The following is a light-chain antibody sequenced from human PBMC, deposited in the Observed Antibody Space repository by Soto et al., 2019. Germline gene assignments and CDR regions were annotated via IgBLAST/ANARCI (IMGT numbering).Light chain of an antibody. CDR3: QQYNRRPLT. CDR1: QSINSN. J-gene: IGKJ4*01. Sequence: EIVMTQSPATLSVSPGERATLSCRARQSINSNLAWYQQKPGQAPRLLMYDASIRATGFPARFSGSGSGTEFTLTISNLQSEDFAGYSCQQYNRRPLTFGGGTKVEIK. V-gene: IGKV3-15*01. CDR2: DAS.